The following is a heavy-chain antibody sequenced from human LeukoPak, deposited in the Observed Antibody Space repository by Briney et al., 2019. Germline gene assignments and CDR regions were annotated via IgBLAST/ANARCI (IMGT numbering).Heavy chain of an antibody. CDR2: INHGGST. V-gene: IGHV4-34*01. CDR3: AIWRGDAFDI. D-gene: IGHD3-10*01. Sequence: SETLSLTCAVYGGSFSGYYWSWIRQPPGKGPEWIGEINHGGSTNYNPSLKSRVTISVDTSKNQFSLKLSSVTAADTAVYYCAIWRGDAFDIWGQGTMVTVSS. CDR1: GGSFSGYY. J-gene: IGHJ3*02.